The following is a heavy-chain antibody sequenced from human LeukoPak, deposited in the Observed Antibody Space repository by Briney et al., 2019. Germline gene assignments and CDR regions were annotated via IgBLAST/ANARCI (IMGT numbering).Heavy chain of an antibody. CDR2: IWYDGSNK. CDR1: GFTFSSYG. Sequence: GRSLRLSCAASGFTFSSYGMHRVRQAPGKGLEWVAVIWYDGSNKYYADSVKGRFTISRDNSKNTLYLQMNSLRAEDTAVYYCARDLLPWPMDIWGQGTMVTVSS. V-gene: IGHV3-33*01. J-gene: IGHJ3*02. D-gene: IGHD2-21*01. CDR3: ARDLLPWPMDI.